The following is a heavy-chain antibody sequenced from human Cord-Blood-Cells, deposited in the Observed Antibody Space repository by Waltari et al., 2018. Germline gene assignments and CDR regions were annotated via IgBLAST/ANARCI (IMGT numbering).Heavy chain of an antibody. V-gene: IGHV4-34*01. CDR2: INHSGST. CDR1: GGSFSGYY. J-gene: IGHJ3*02. Sequence: QVQLQQWGAGLLKPSETLSLTCAVYGGSFSGYYWSWIRQPPGKGLEWSGEINHSGSTNYNPSLKSRVTISVDTSKNQFSLKLSSVTAADTAVYYCARGRLGNVVVVPAAKGAFDIWGQGTMVTVSS. CDR3: ARGRLGNVVVVPAAKGAFDI. D-gene: IGHD2-2*01.